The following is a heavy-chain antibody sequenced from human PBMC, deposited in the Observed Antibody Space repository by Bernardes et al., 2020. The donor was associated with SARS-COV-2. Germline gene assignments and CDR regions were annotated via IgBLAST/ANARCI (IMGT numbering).Heavy chain of an antibody. CDR1: GFTFRKYT. J-gene: IGHJ4*02. Sequence: GGSLRLSCVASGFTFRKYTIHWVRQAPGKGLEWVALIEGKGVTYYADSVRGRFAASRDNSRNSLYLQMNSLRTEDTAFYYCANELDTMYFDSWGQGTLVTVSS. D-gene: IGHD5-18*01. CDR3: ANELDTMYFDS. V-gene: IGHV3-43*01. CDR2: IEGKGVT.